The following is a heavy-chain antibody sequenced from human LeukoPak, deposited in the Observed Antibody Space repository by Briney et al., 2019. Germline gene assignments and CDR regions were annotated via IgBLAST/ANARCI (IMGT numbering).Heavy chain of an antibody. Sequence: ASVEVSCKASGYTFTSYGISWVRQAPGQGLEWMGWISAYNGNTNYAQKLQGRVTMTTDTSTSTAYMELRSLRSDDTAVYYCARGGGARYSSSWYPRGNWFDPWGQGTLVTVSS. V-gene: IGHV1-18*01. CDR3: ARGGGARYSSSWYPRGNWFDP. D-gene: IGHD6-13*01. CDR2: ISAYNGNT. CDR1: GYTFTSYG. J-gene: IGHJ5*02.